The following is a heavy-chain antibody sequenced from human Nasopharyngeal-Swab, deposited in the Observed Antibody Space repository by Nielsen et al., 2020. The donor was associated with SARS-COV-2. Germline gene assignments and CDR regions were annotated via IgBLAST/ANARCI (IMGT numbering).Heavy chain of an antibody. D-gene: IGHD6-13*01. CDR1: GFTFSSYG. J-gene: IGHJ4*02. V-gene: IGHV3-33*01. CDR2: IWYDGSNK. CDR3: ARAYSSSWYYGY. Sequence: GGSLRLSCAASGFTFSSYGMHWVRQAPGKGLEWVAVIWYDGSNKYYADSVKGRFTISRDKSKNTLYLQMNSLRAEDTAVYYCARAYSSSWYYGYWGQGTLVTVSS.